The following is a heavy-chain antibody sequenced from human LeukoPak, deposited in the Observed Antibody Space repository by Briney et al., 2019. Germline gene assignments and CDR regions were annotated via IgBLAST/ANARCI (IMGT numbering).Heavy chain of an antibody. J-gene: IGHJ4*02. D-gene: IGHD3-22*01. Sequence: SVKVSCKASGYTFTGYYMHWVRQAPGQGLEWMGWINPNSGGTNFAQKFQGRVTMTRDTSISTAYMELSRLRSDDTAVYYCARKDYYDSSGYDYWGQGTLVTVSS. CDR3: ARKDYYDSSGYDY. V-gene: IGHV1-2*02. CDR2: INPNSGGT. CDR1: GYTFTGYY.